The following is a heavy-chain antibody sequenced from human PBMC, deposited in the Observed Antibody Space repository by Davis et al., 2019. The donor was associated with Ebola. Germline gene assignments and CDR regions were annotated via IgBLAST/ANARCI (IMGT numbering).Heavy chain of an antibody. D-gene: IGHD5-12*01. CDR3: ARGEVVDIVATFDY. V-gene: IGHV3-30-3*01. CDR1: GFSFSSYA. CDR2: ISYDGSNK. J-gene: IGHJ4*02. Sequence: GESLKISCAASGFSFSSYAMHWVRQAPGKGLEWVAVISYDGSNKYYADSVKGRFTISRDNSKNTLYLQMNSLRAEDTAVYYCARGEVVDIVATFDYWGQGTLVTVSS.